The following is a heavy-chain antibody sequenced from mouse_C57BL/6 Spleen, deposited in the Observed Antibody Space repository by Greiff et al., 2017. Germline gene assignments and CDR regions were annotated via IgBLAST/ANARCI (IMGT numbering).Heavy chain of an antibody. Sequence: QVQLQQPGAELVKPGASVKLSCKASGYTFTSYWMQWVKQRPGQGLEWIGEIDPSDSYTNSNQKFKGKATLTVDTSSSTAYMQLSSLTSEDSAVYYCARGELRYWGQGTSVTVSS. CDR3: ARGELRY. CDR2: IDPSDSYT. D-gene: IGHD1-1*01. V-gene: IGHV1-50*01. CDR1: GYTFTSYW. J-gene: IGHJ4*01.